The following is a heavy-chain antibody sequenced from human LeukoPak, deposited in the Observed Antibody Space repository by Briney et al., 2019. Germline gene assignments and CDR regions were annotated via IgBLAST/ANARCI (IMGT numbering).Heavy chain of an antibody. J-gene: IGHJ4*02. Sequence: PGGSLRLSCAASGFTVSGNFMDWVRQAPGKGLEWVSVIFSGGDTYYADSVKGRFTISRDDSKNTLYLQMNNLRADDTAVYYCARGGVISATPTYWGQGTLVTVSS. D-gene: IGHD3-16*02. CDR1: GFTVSGNF. CDR3: ARGGVISATPTY. V-gene: IGHV3-53*01. CDR2: IFSGGDT.